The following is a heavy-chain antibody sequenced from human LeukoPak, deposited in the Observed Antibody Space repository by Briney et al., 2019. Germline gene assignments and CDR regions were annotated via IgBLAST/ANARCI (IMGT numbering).Heavy chain of an antibody. CDR2: IKSKTDGGTT. CDR1: GFTFSNAW. CDR3: TTDLASQVGATIPGDY. D-gene: IGHD1-26*01. V-gene: IGHV3-15*01. Sequence: GGSLRLSCAASGFTFSNAWMSWVRQAPGKGLEWVGRIKSKTDGGTTDYAAPVKGRFTISRDDSKNTLYLQMNSLKTEDTTVYYCTTDLASQVGATIPGDYWGQGTLVTVSS. J-gene: IGHJ4*02.